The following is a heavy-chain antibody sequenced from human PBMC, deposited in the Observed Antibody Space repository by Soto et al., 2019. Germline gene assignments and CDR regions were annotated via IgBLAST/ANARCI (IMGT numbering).Heavy chain of an antibody. CDR1: GGSVSGNY. CDR2: INHGGSS. D-gene: IGHD2-2*01. CDR3: ARGHRAGYCSSTSCHNWFDP. V-gene: IGHV4-34*01. J-gene: IGHJ5*02. Sequence: TSETLSLTCAVYGGSVSGNYWSWIRQPPGKGLEWIGEINHGGSSNYNLSLKSRGTISVDTSKNQLSLKLSSVTAADTAVYYCARGHRAGYCSSTSCHNWFDPWGQGTLVTVSS.